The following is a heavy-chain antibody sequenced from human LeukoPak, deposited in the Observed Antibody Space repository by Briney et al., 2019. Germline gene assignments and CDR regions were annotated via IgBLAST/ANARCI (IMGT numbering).Heavy chain of an antibody. V-gene: IGHV3-9*01. J-gene: IGHJ1*01. CDR3: VKDTAPEYYYDSSGYFQQ. Sequence: GGSLRLSCAASGFSFDEYAMHWVRQAPGKGLEWVSGISLNSGSTGYADAVKGRFTISRDNAKNSLFLQMKSPRVEDTAFYYCVKDTAPEYYYDSSGYFQQWGQGALVTVSS. CDR2: ISLNSGST. D-gene: IGHD3-22*01. CDR1: GFSFDEYA.